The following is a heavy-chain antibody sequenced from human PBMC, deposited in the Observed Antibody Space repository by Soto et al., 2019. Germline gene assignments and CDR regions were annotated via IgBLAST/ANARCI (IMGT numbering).Heavy chain of an antibody. CDR2: ISGNTGGT. CDR1: GFTFSSYA. Sequence: EVQLLESGGGLVQPGGSLRLSCAASGFTFSSYAMSWVRQAPGKGLEWVSAISGNTGGTFYADSVKGRFTISRDNSKNTLSLQMNSWRAEDTAVYYCVKKYCSGIACKFPAFDIWGQGAMVTVSS. CDR3: VKKYCSGIACKFPAFDI. J-gene: IGHJ3*02. D-gene: IGHD2-15*01. V-gene: IGHV3-23*01.